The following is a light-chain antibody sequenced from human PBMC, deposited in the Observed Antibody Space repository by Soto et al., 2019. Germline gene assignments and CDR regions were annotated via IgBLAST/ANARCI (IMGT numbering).Light chain of an antibody. Sequence: EIVLTQSPGTLSLSPGERATLSCRASQSVSSSYLAWYQQKPGQAPRLLIYGASNRATGIPDRCSDSGSGTSFSLTTSRLEPDDVAVYYCQQYGSSRTFGQGTKVEIK. CDR3: QQYGSSRT. CDR1: QSVSSSY. CDR2: GAS. V-gene: IGKV3-20*01. J-gene: IGKJ1*01.